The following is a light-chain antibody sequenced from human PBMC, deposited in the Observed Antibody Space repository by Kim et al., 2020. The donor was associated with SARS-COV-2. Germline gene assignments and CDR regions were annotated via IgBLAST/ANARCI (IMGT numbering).Light chain of an antibody. CDR3: QQYGTSPIT. Sequence: SPGERATLSCRASQRVTSTYLAWYQQTRGQAPRLLIYGASIRATGIPDRFSGSGSGTDFTLTISRLEPDDFAVYYCQQYGTSPITFGGGTKVDIK. V-gene: IGKV3-20*01. J-gene: IGKJ4*01. CDR1: QRVTSTY. CDR2: GAS.